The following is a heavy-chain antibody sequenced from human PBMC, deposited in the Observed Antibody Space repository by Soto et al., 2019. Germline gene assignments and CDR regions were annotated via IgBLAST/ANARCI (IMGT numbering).Heavy chain of an antibody. CDR2: IYYSGST. CDR3: ARGGLGDYGDYGYYGMDV. J-gene: IGHJ6*02. D-gene: IGHD4-17*01. V-gene: IGHV4-59*01. CDR1: GGSISSYY. Sequence: QVQLQESGPGLVKPSETLSLTCTVSGGSISSYYWSWIRQPPGKGLEWIGYIYYSGSTNYNPSLKSRVTISVDTSKNQFSLKLSSVTAADTAVYYCARGGLGDYGDYGYYGMDVWGQGTTVTVSS.